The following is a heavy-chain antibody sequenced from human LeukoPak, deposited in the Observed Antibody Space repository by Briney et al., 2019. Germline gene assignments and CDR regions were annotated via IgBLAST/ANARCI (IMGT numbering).Heavy chain of an antibody. D-gene: IGHD2-2*01. CDR2: IYYSGST. CDR1: GGSISSYY. Sequence: SETLSLTCTVSGGSISSYYWGWIRQPPGKGLEWIGSIYYSGSTYYNPSLKSRVTISVDTSKNQFSLKLSSVTAADTAVYYCARAGFVVVPAANFDYWGQGTLVTVSS. CDR3: ARAGFVVVPAANFDY. V-gene: IGHV4-39*07. J-gene: IGHJ4*02.